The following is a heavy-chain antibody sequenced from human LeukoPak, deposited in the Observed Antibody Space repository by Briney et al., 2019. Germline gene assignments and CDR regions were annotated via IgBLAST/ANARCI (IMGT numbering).Heavy chain of an antibody. CDR3: ARENRGERELLFDY. CDR1: GGTFSSYS. Sequence: GASVKVSCKASGGTFSSYSISWVRQAPGQGLEWMGGIIPISGTANYAQKLQGRVTMTTDTSTSTAYMELRSLRSDDTAVYYCARENRGERELLFDYWGQGTLVTVSS. V-gene: IGHV1-69*05. D-gene: IGHD1-26*01. CDR2: IIPISGTA. J-gene: IGHJ4*02.